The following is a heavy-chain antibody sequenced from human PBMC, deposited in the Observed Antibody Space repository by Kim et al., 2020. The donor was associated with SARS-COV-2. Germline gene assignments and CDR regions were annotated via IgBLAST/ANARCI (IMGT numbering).Heavy chain of an antibody. D-gene: IGHD6-13*01. CDR1: GFTFSSYG. CDR3: AKDLYSRVYAAAGTYYYYGMDV. V-gene: IGHV3-30*18. CDR2: ISYDGSNK. J-gene: IGHJ6*02. Sequence: GGSLRLSCAASGFTFSSYGMHWVRQAPGKGLEWVAVISYDGSNKYYADSVKCRFTISRDNSKNTLYLQMNSLRAEDTAVYYCAKDLYSRVYAAAGTYYYYGMDVWGQGTTVTVSS.